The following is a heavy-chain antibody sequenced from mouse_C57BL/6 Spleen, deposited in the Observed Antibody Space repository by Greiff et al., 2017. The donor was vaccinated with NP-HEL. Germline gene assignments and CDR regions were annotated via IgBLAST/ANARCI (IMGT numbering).Heavy chain of an antibody. CDR3: ARAGYYGSSYGYYYAMDY. CDR2: ILPGSGST. CDR1: GYTFTGYW. J-gene: IGHJ4*01. V-gene: IGHV1-9*01. Sequence: QVQLQQSGAELMKPGASVKLSCKATGYTFTGYWIEWVKQRPGHGLEWIGEILPGSGSTNYNEKFKGKATFTADTSSNTAYMQLSSLTTEDSAIYYCARAGYYGSSYGYYYAMDYWGQGTSVTVSS. D-gene: IGHD1-1*01.